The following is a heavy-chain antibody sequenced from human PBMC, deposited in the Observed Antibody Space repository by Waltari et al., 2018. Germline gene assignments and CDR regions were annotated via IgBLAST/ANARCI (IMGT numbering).Heavy chain of an antibody. J-gene: IGHJ4*02. Sequence: QVQLQESGPGLVKPSQTLSLTYTVSGGSISSGSYYWSWIRQPAGKGLEWIGHIYTSGSPNYNPSLKSRVTISVDTSKNQCSLKLSSVTAADTAVYYCARSGVAVAGSIKWGQGTLVTVSS. V-gene: IGHV4-61*09. CDR1: GGSISSGSYY. D-gene: IGHD6-19*01. CDR2: IYTSGSP. CDR3: ARSGVAVAGSIK.